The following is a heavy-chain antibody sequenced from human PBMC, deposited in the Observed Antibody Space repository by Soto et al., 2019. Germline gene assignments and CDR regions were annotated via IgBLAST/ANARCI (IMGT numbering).Heavy chain of an antibody. CDR2: INPSAGST. Sequence: QVQLVQSGAEVKKPGASVKVSCKASGYTFTSYNIHWMRQAPGQGLEWMGVINPSAGSTSYARKFQSRVTITRDTSSTTVYMELNSLTSEDTAVYFCARGGSDYGHYWGQGTLVTVSS. J-gene: IGHJ4*02. V-gene: IGHV1-46*01. CDR3: ARGGSDYGHY. CDR1: GYTFTSYN. D-gene: IGHD4-17*01.